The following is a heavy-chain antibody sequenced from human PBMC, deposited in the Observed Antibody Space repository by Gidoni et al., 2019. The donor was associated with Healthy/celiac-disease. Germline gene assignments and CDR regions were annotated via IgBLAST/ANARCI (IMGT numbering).Heavy chain of an antibody. Sequence: GIINPSGGSTSYAQKFQGRVTMTRDTSTSTVYMELSSLRSEDTAVYYCASPKERGYSSGWYYYYMDVWGKGTTVTVSS. CDR3: ASPKERGYSSGWYYYYMDV. V-gene: IGHV1-46*01. D-gene: IGHD6-19*01. J-gene: IGHJ6*03. CDR2: INPSGGST.